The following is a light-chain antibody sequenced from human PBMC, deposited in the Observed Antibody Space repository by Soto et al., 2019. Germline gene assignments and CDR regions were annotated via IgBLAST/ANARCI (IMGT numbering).Light chain of an antibody. J-gene: IGKJ1*01. CDR1: QSLVHRNGDTY. V-gene: IGKV2-24*01. CDR2: KIS. CDR3: MQASDFPRP. Sequence: IVMTQTPLSLPVTLGQPAYISCRSSQSLVHRNGDTYLSWFQQRPGQPPRLLIHKISNRLSGVPDRFSCSGAGTDFTLKISRVEAEDVAIYYCMQASDFPRPFGQGTRVEFK.